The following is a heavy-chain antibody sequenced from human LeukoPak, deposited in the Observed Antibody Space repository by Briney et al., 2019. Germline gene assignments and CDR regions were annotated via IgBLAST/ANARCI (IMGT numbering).Heavy chain of an antibody. J-gene: IGHJ4*02. CDR1: CPSFSTYY. CDR3: ARGRYYSGSGSYYNNGFDY. D-gene: IGHD3-10*01. CDR2: INHSGST. V-gene: IGHV4-34*01. Sequence: SSQTLSLTCAVYCPSFSTYYWGSVRHHPGKGLEWLGEINHSGSTNYNPSLKTRVTISVDTSKNQFSLKLSSVTAADTAVYYCARGRYYSGSGSYYNNGFDYWGQGTLVTVSS.